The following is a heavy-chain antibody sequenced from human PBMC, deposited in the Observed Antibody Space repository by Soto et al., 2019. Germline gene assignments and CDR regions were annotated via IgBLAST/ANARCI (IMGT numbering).Heavy chain of an antibody. J-gene: IGHJ4*02. V-gene: IGHV3-30*18. CDR1: GFTFSSYG. CDR2: MSYDGSNK. CDR3: AKAFASYTIDY. Sequence: QVQLVESGGGVVQPGRSLRLSCAASGFTFSSYGMHWVRQAPGKGLGWVAVMSYDGSNKYYADSVKGRFTISRDNSKNTLYLQMNSLRAGDTAVYYCAKAFASYTIDYWGQGTLVTVSS.